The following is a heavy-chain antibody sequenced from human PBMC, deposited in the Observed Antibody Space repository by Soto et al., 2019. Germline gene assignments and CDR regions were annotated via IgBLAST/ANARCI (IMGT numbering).Heavy chain of an antibody. Sequence: GESLKISCKGSGYSFTSSWIGWVRQMPGKGLEWMVIINPGDSDTRCNPSLQGRVTISADKSNSTAYLQWSSLKASDTAMYYCARQGAGGLFDYWGQGTLVTVSS. V-gene: IGHV5-51*01. CDR1: GYSFTSSW. CDR2: INPGDSDT. J-gene: IGHJ4*02. D-gene: IGHD2-15*01. CDR3: ARQGAGGLFDY.